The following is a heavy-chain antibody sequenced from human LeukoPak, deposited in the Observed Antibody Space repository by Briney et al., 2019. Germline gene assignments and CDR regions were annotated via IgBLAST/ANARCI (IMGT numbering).Heavy chain of an antibody. CDR3: AKDIYDGDYKRGWFDP. CDR1: GFIFSNYA. CDR2: IRYDGGNT. Sequence: GGSLRLSCAASGFIFSNYAMQWVRQAPGMGLEWVAFIRYDGGNTYYADSVKGRFTISRDNAKNSLYLQMNSLRAEDTALYYCAKDIYDGDYKRGWFDPWGQGTLVTVSS. J-gene: IGHJ5*02. D-gene: IGHD4-17*01. V-gene: IGHV3-30*02.